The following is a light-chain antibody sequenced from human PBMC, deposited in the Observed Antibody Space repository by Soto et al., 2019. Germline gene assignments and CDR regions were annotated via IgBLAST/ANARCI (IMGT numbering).Light chain of an antibody. Sequence: QSVLTQPASVSGSPGQSITISCTGTSSDVGAYIYVSWYQQHPDKVPKLIIYNVSNRPSGVSNRFSGSKSGNTASLTISGLQAEDEADYYCSSYTSGDSFYFGTGTKVTVL. CDR3: SSYTSGDSFY. CDR1: SSDVGAYIY. J-gene: IGLJ1*01. CDR2: NVS. V-gene: IGLV2-14*01.